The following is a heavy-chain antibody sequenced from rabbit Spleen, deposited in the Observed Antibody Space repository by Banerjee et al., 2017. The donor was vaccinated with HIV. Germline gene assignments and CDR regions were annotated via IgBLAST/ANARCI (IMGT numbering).Heavy chain of an antibody. CDR1: GFSFSSSDY. V-gene: IGHV1S45*01. J-gene: IGHJ4*01. D-gene: IGHD1-1*01. CDR3: ARDLLGVIGWNFYL. Sequence: QEQLVESGGGLVQHEGSLTLTCTASGFSFSSSDYMCWVRQAPGKGLEWIACINAATAKPVYATWAKGRFTISRTSSTTVTLRMTSLTAADRATYFCARDLLGVIGWNFYLWGQGTLVTVS. CDR2: INAATAKP.